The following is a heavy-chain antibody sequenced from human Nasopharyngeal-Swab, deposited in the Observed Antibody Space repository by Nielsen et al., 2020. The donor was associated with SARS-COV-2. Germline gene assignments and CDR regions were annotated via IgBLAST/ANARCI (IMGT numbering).Heavy chain of an antibody. J-gene: IGHJ4*02. V-gene: IGHV3-7*01. D-gene: IGHD1-1*01. CDR1: RFTLSRYW. CDR2: IKQDGSEK. CDR3: ARDGTGTTLNFDY. Sequence: ESLKISCAASRFTLSRYWMSWVRQAPGKGLEWVVNIKQDGSEKYYVDSVKGRFTISRDNAKNSLYLQMNSLRAEDTAVYYCARDGTGTTLNFDYWGQGTLVTVSS.